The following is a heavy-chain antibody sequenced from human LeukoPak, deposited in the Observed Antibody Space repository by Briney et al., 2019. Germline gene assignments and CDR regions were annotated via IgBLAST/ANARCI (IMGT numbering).Heavy chain of an antibody. V-gene: IGHV3-30-3*01. CDR1: GFSFSDYA. D-gene: IGHD6-19*01. Sequence: GGSLRLSCGASGFSFSDYAMHWVRQAPAKGLEWVAVISYDGTNKHYADFVKGRFTISRDNSKNTLYLQMNSLRAEDTAVYYCARDKQWLFCFDQWGQGTPVTVSS. CDR2: ISYDGTNK. CDR3: ARDKQWLFCFDQ. J-gene: IGHJ4*02.